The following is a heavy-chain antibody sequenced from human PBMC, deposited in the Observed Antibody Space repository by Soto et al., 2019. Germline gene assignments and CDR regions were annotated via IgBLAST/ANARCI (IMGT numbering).Heavy chain of an antibody. CDR2: IYYSCST. J-gene: IGHJ4*02. D-gene: IGHD3-22*01. V-gene: IGHV4-30-4*01. CDR1: GGSISSGDYY. CDR3: ARGPKYYYDSSGYQYPFDY. Sequence: SSTLSLTCTFYGGSISSGDYYWSWIHQPPGKVLEWIGYIYYSCSTYYNPSLKSRVTISVDTFKNQFSLKLSSVTAADTAVYYCARGPKYYYDSSGYQYPFDYWGQGTLVTVS.